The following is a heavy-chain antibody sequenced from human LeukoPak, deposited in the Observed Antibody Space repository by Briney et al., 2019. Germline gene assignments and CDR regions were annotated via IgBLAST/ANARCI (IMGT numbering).Heavy chain of an antibody. Sequence: GGSLRLSCAASGFTFDDYAMHWVRQAPGKGLEWVSGISWNSGSIGYADSVKGRFTISRDNAKNSLYLQMNSLRAEDTASYYCAKVSDSSGALDYWGQGTLVTVSS. V-gene: IGHV3-9*01. CDR3: AKVSDSSGALDY. D-gene: IGHD3-22*01. CDR2: ISWNSGSI. CDR1: GFTFDDYA. J-gene: IGHJ4*02.